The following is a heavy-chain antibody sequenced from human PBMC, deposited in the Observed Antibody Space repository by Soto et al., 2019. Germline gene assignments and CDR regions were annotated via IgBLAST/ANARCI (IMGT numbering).Heavy chain of an antibody. CDR2: ISGSGGST. J-gene: IGHJ6*03. CDR3: AKDHHHFNYDFWSGYRGGTPAWYMDV. V-gene: IGHV3-23*01. CDR1: GFTFSSYA. D-gene: IGHD3-3*01. Sequence: GGSLRLSCAASGFTFSSYAMSWVRQAPGKGLEWVSAISGSGGSTYYADSVKGRFTISRDNSKNTLYLQMNSLRAEDTAVYYCAKDHHHFNYDFWSGYRGGTPAWYMDVWGKGTTVTVSS.